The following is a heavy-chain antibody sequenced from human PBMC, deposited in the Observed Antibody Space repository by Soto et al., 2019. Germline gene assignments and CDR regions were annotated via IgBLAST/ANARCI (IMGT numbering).Heavy chain of an antibody. V-gene: IGHV1-18*01. Sequence: QVQLVQSGAEVKKPGASVKVSCEASGYTFTSYAITWVRQAPGQGLEWMGWINTYNGNTNYVQKLQGRVTMTTDTATSTAYMELRSLRSDDTAVYYCARDRGYCSGGSCSSDWFDPWGQGTLVTVSS. D-gene: IGHD2-15*01. CDR3: ARDRGYCSGGSCSSDWFDP. CDR2: INTYNGNT. CDR1: GYTFTSYA. J-gene: IGHJ5*02.